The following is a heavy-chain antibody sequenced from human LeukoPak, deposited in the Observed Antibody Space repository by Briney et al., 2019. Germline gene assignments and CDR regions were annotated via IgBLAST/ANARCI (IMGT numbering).Heavy chain of an antibody. Sequence: GESLKISCMGSGYSFTSYWIGWVRKMPGKGLEWMGIIHPGDSDTRYSPSFQGQVTISVDKSISTAYLQWSSLKASDSAMYYCARLLGYCTSTSCSEGYFDYWGQGTLVTVSS. CDR3: ARLLGYCTSTSCSEGYFDY. CDR2: IHPGDSDT. CDR1: GYSFTSYW. D-gene: IGHD2-2*01. J-gene: IGHJ4*02. V-gene: IGHV5-51*01.